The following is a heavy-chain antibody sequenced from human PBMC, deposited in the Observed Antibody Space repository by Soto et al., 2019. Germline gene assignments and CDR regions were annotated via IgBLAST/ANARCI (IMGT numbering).Heavy chain of an antibody. Sequence: DVQLVESGGGLVQPGGSLRLSCAASGFTFRDYWMTWVRQAPGKGLEWVANIGEDGGEKHYVDSVQGRFSISRDNAKNSLYLQLNSLSAEDTAVYYCARDTNYHDRSTYYDAFDTWGQGTMVTVSS. CDR3: ARDTNYHDRSTYYDAFDT. CDR1: GFTFRDYW. V-gene: IGHV3-7*05. J-gene: IGHJ3*02. D-gene: IGHD3-22*01. CDR2: IGEDGGEK.